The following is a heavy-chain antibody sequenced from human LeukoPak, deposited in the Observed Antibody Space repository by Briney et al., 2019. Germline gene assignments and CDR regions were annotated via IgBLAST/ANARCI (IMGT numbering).Heavy chain of an antibody. CDR3: TTDSGVATSNGGLVDY. CDR1: GFTVSSNY. V-gene: IGHV3-53*01. D-gene: IGHD5-12*01. Sequence: PGGSLRLSCAASGFTVSSNYMSWVRQAPGKGLEWVSVIYGGGSTYYADSVKGRFTISRDDSKNTLYLQMNSLKTEDTAVYYCTTDSGVATSNGGLVDYWGQGTLVTVSS. J-gene: IGHJ4*02. CDR2: IYGGGST.